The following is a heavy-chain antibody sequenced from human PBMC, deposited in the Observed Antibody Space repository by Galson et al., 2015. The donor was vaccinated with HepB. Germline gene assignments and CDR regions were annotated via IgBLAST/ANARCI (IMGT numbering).Heavy chain of an antibody. D-gene: IGHD3-22*01. Sequence: PALVKPTQTLTLTCTFSGFSLSTSGMRVSWIRQPPGKALEWLARIDWDDDKFYSTSLKTRLTISKDTSKNQVVLTMTNMDPVDTATYYCARNPRFYDSSGLFDYWGQGTLVTVSS. CDR1: GFSLSTSGMR. J-gene: IGHJ4*02. CDR3: ARNPRFYDSSGLFDY. CDR2: IDWDDDK. V-gene: IGHV2-70*04.